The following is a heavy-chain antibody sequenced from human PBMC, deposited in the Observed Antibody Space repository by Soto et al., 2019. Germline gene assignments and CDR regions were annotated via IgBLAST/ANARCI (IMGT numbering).Heavy chain of an antibody. CDR1: GFTFSNHW. V-gene: IGHV3-74*01. CDR2: INSDGSTT. J-gene: IGHJ4*02. CDR3: ARGYSSGPDY. Sequence: EVQLVESGGGLVQPGGSLRLSCAASGFTFSNHWMHWVRQAPGKGLEWVSRINSDGSTTAYADAVKGRFTIFRHNAKNTLYLQLNSLRAEDTALYYGARGYSSGPDYWGQGTLVTVSS. D-gene: IGHD6-19*01.